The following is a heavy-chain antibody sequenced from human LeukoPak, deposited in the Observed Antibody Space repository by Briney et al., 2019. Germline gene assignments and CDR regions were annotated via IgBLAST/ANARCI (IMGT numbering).Heavy chain of an antibody. J-gene: IGHJ4*02. Sequence: SETLALTCAVSGGSIRSSNWWGWARQPPGKGLEWIGEIYHSGSTHYNPALRRRDAISVHRSKHQLSGNVSAETAADTAGYVWASGIAAEKIDYWGQGSMVTVSS. D-gene: IGHD6-13*01. CDR1: GGSIRSSNW. V-gene: IGHV4-4*02. CDR3: ASGIAAEKIDY. CDR2: IYHSGST.